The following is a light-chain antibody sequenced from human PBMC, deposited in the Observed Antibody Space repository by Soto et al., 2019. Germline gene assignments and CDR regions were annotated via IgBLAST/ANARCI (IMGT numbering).Light chain of an antibody. Sequence: EIVLTQSPATLSWSPGERATLSCRASQSVSSYLAWYQQKPGQAPRLLIYDASNRATGIPARFSGSGSGTDFALTISGLEPEDFAVYYCQQRNSWPLTFGGGTKV. CDR3: QQRNSWPLT. J-gene: IGKJ4*01. CDR1: QSVSSY. CDR2: DAS. V-gene: IGKV3-11*01.